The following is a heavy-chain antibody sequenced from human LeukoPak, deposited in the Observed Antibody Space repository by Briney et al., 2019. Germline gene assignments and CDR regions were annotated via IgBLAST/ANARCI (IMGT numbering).Heavy chain of an antibody. CDR1: GVSINDYY. Sequence: SETLSLTCGVFGVSINDYYWSWIRQSPGKGLEWIGEISHTEGTRYNPSLESRVTMSVGTSENQLSLKLIFVTAADTAVYYCAKIRCGHSGSVCYNPWGLGTWSPSPQ. J-gene: IGHJ5*02. CDR3: AKIRCGHSGSVCYNP. V-gene: IGHV4-34*01. D-gene: IGHD3-9*01. CDR2: ISHTEGT.